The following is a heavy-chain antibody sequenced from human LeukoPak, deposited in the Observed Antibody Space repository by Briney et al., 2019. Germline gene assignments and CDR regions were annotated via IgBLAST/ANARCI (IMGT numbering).Heavy chain of an antibody. D-gene: IGHD2-8*01. CDR1: GFTFSSYS. CDR2: ISSNSGSYI. CDR3: ARDFQEVGVLMVYARPGYFDY. V-gene: IGHV3-21*01. J-gene: IGHJ4*02. Sequence: GGSLRLSCAASGFTFSSYSMNWVRQAPGKGLEWVSSISSNSGSYIYYADSVKGRFTISRDNAKNSLYLQMNSLRAEDTAVYYCARDFQEVGVLMVYARPGYFDYWGQGTLVTVSS.